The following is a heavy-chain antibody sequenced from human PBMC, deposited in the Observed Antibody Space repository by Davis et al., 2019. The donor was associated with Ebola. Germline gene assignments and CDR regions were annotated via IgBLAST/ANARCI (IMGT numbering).Heavy chain of an antibody. D-gene: IGHD1-1*01. CDR2: IYYSGST. V-gene: IGHV4-39*01. J-gene: IGHJ4*02. Sequence: SETLSLTCTVSGGSISSSSYYWGWIRQPPGKGLEWIGSIYYSGSTYYNPSLKSRVIISADTSKNQLSLKLSSVTAADTAAHYCARHPNWNDGLDYWGQGTLVTVSS. CDR3: ARHPNWNDGLDY. CDR1: GGSISSSSYY.